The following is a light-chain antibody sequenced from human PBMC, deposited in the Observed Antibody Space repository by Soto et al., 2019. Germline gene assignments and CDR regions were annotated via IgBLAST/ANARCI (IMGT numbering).Light chain of an antibody. CDR2: EVS. Sequence: QSALTQPASVSGSPGQSITISCTGTSSDVGGYNSVSWYQQHPGRAPQLMIYEVSNRPSGVSNRFSGSKSGNTASLTISGLQAEDEADYYCSSYRRASTLYVIFGGGTKLTVL. CDR1: SSDVGGYNS. V-gene: IGLV2-14*01. CDR3: SSYRRASTLYVI. J-gene: IGLJ2*01.